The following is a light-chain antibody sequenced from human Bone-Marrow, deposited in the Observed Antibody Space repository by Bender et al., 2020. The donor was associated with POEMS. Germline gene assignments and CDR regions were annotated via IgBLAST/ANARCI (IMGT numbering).Light chain of an antibody. J-gene: IGLJ1*01. V-gene: IGLV2-8*01. CDR1: SSDVGAHNY. CDR3: CSYAGPRTHYV. Sequence: QSALTQPPSASGSPGQSVTISCTGTSSDVGAHNYVSWYQQHPGKAPKLIIYEVTKRPSGVPDRFSGSKSGNTASLTISGLQPEDEADYFCCSYAGPRTHYVFGSGTTVTVL. CDR2: EVT.